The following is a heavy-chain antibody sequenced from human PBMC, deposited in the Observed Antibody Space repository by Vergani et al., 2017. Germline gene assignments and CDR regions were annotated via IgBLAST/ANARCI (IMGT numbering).Heavy chain of an antibody. Sequence: EVQLVQSGAEVKKPGESLKISCQLSGYSFTNYWIGWVRQMPGKGLEWMGIIHPADSDTRYSPSFQGQVTISVDKSISTAYLQRSSLSASDSAMYYCARLYGRDSSGSKYFDYWVQGSVDTVAS. CDR3: ARLYGRDSSGSKYFDY. D-gene: IGHD3-22*01. CDR2: IHPADSDT. V-gene: IGHV5-51*01. CDR1: GYSFTNYW. J-gene: IGHJ4*02.